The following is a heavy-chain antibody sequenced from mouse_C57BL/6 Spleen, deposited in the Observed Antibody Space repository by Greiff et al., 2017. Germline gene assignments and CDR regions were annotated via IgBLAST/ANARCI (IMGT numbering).Heavy chain of an antibody. J-gene: IGHJ2*01. V-gene: IGHV1-7*01. CDR3: ARGTYYSNYDY. D-gene: IGHD2-5*01. CDR2: INPSSGYN. Sequence: QVQLKESGAELAKPGASVKLSCKASGYTFTSYWMHWVKQRPGQGLEWIGYINPSSGYNKYNQKFKDKATLTADKSSSTADMQLSSLTYEDSAVYYCARGTYYSNYDYWGQGTTLTVSS. CDR1: GYTFTSYW.